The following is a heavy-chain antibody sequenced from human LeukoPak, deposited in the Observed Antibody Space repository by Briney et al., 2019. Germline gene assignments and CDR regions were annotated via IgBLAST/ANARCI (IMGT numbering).Heavy chain of an antibody. CDR3: ATRSSSSWYGPYYYGMDV. V-gene: IGHV4-39*07. CDR1: GGSISSSSYY. D-gene: IGHD6-13*01. CDR2: IYYSGST. Sequence: SETLSLTCTVSGGSISSSSYYWGWIRQPPGKGLEWIGSIYYSGSTYYNPSLKSRVTISVDTSKNQFSLKLSSVTAADTAVYYCATRSSSSWYGPYYYGMDVWGQGTTVTVSS. J-gene: IGHJ6*02.